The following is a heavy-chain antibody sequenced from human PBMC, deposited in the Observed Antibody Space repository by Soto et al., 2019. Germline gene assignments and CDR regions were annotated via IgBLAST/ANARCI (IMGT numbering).Heavy chain of an antibody. D-gene: IGHD3-3*01. Sequence: SETLSLTCAVSSGSISSSNWWSWVRQPPGKGLEWIGKIYHSGSTNYNPSLKSRVTISVDKSKNQFSLKLSSVTAADTAVYYCARAVWSGFSRAFDIWGQGTMVTVSS. CDR3: ARAVWSGFSRAFDI. V-gene: IGHV4-4*02. CDR1: SGSISSSNW. CDR2: IYHSGST. J-gene: IGHJ3*02.